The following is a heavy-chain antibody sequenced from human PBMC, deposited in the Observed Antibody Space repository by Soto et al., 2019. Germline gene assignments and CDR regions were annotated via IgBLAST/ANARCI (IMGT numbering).Heavy chain of an antibody. CDR3: ASDHHEQMSFDW. CDR2: ISSSGVIK. Sequence: QVPLVESGGGLVEPGGSLRRSWVASGITFGDYYMTWVSQAPGKGLEWLSYISSSGVIKYYADSVKGRFTISRDNGKNSLYLQMNSLRVDDTAVYYCASDHHEQMSFDWWGQGTLVTVSS. CDR1: GITFGDYY. V-gene: IGHV3-11*01. J-gene: IGHJ4*02.